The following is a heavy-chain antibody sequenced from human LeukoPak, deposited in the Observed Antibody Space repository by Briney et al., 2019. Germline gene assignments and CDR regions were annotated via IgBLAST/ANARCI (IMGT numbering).Heavy chain of an antibody. D-gene: IGHD2-15*01. V-gene: IGHV3-30*02. CDR2: IRYDGSTK. Sequence: PGGSLRLSCAASGLTFSSYGMHWVRQAPGKGLEWVAFIRYDGSTKYYADSVKGRFTISRDTSKNTLYLQMNSLRTEDTAVYYCANLCAREFDGRSYSPNTFDFWGQGTMVTVSS. J-gene: IGHJ3*01. CDR3: ANLCAREFDGRSYSPNTFDF. CDR1: GLTFSSYG.